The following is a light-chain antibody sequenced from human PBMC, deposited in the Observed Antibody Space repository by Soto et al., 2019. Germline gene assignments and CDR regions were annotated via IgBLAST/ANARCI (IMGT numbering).Light chain of an antibody. CDR3: QKRNNRIT. V-gene: IGKV3-11*01. J-gene: IGKJ5*01. CDR1: QSVSSY. CDR2: DAS. Sequence: EIVLTQSPATLSLSPGERATLSCRASQSVSSYLAWYQQKPGQAPRLLIYDASDRATGIPARFSGSGSGTDFTLTISNLEHEESSFYYWQKRNNRITFGQGTQLEIK.